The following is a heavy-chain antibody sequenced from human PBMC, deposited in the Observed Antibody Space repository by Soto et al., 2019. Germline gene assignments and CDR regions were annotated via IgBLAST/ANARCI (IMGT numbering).Heavy chain of an antibody. CDR3: ARRSAVTTSHSFDI. CDR2: IRSTDSSI. D-gene: IGHD4-17*01. Sequence: QEQLVESGGGLVKPGGSLRLSCAASGFTFSDYSMSWIRQAPGKGLEWISYIRSTDSSIFYADSVKGRFTISRDSARSSLYLQMDSLRAEDTAVYYCARRSAVTTSHSFDIWGQGTMVTASS. V-gene: IGHV3-11*01. CDR1: GFTFSDYS. J-gene: IGHJ3*02.